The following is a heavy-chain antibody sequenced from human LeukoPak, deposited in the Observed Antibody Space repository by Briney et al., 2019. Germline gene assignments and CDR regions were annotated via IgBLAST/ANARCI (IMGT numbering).Heavy chain of an antibody. CDR2: IYTSGST. V-gene: IGHV4-4*07. D-gene: IGHD3-22*01. Sequence: SETLSLTCTVSGGSISSYYWSWVRQPAGKGLEWIGRIYTSGSTNYNPSLKSRVTMSVDTSKNQFSLKLSSVTAADTAVYYCARDENFYDSSGILDIRGQGTMVTVPS. J-gene: IGHJ3*02. CDR3: ARDENFYDSSGILDI. CDR1: GGSISSYY.